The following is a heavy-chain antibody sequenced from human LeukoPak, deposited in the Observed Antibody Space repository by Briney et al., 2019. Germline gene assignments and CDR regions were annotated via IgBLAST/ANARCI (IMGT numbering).Heavy chain of an antibody. Sequence: GESLKISCKGSGYSFTSYWIGWVRQMPGKGLAWMGIIYPGDSDTRYSPSFQGQVAISADKSISTAYLQWSSLKASDTAMYYCARFGMIVGATTGAFDIWGQGTMVTVSS. CDR1: GYSFTSYW. J-gene: IGHJ3*02. CDR2: IYPGDSDT. V-gene: IGHV5-51*01. D-gene: IGHD1-26*01. CDR3: ARFGMIVGATTGAFDI.